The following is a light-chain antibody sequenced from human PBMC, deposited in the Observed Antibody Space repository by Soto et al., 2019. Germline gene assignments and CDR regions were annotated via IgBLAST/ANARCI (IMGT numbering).Light chain of an antibody. V-gene: IGKV3-15*01. CDR3: QQFNSWPRT. J-gene: IGKJ1*01. CDR2: GAS. CDR1: QSVSGN. Sequence: EIVMTQSPATLSVSPGERVTLSCRASQSVSGNVAWYHQKPGQPPRLLVYGASTTATDIPARFFGSGSETDFTLTITRLQSEDFGIYYCQQFNSWPRTFGQGTKVEIK.